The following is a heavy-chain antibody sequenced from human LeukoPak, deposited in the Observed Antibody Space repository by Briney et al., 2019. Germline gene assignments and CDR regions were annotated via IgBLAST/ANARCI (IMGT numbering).Heavy chain of an antibody. J-gene: IGHJ1*01. D-gene: IGHD1-26*01. CDR3: AKDKVGATIQPLQH. CDR2: IRYDGTNK. Sequence: GSLRLSCAASGFTFSTYGMHWVRQAPGKGLEWVAFIRYDGTNKYYADSVKGRFTISRDNSKNTLYLQMNSLRAEDTAVYYCAKDKVGATIQPLQHWGQGTLVTVSS. V-gene: IGHV3-30*02. CDR1: GFTFSTYG.